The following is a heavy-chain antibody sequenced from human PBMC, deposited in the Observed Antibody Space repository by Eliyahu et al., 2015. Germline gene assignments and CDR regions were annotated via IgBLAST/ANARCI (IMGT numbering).Heavy chain of an antibody. CDR1: GGSXSSYX. J-gene: IGHJ6*02. CDR2: IYYSGST. Sequence: QVQLQESGPGLVKPSETLSLTCTVXGGSXSSYXWSWIRQPPGKGLEWIGXIYYSGSTNYNPPLKSRVTISVDTSKNQFSLKLSSVTAADTAVYYCARGPTRGGMDVWGQGTTVTVSS. CDR3: ARGPTRGGMDV. V-gene: IGHV4-59*01. D-gene: IGHD2-2*01.